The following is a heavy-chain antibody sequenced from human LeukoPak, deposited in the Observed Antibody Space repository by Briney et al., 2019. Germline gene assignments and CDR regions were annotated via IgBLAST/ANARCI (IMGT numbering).Heavy chain of an antibody. CDR3: ARLITMILVPVHRGDAFDI. V-gene: IGHV4-39*01. CDR1: GGSISSSRYY. D-gene: IGHD3-22*01. J-gene: IGHJ3*02. CDR2: IYYSGNT. Sequence: SETLSLTCTVSGGSISSSRYYWGCVRQPPGKGLEWVGNIYYSGNTYYNPSHKSRVTISVDTSKRQFSLKLTSVTAADTAVYYCARLITMILVPVHRGDAFDIWGQGRMVTVSS.